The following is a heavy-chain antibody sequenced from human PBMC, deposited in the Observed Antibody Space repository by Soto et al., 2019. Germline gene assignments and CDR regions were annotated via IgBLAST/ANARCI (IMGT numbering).Heavy chain of an antibody. CDR1: GGPISSGGYY. J-gene: IGHJ6*03. V-gene: IGHV4-31*03. Sequence: QVQLQESGPGLVKPSQTLSLTCTVSGGPISSGGYYWTWVRQPPGKGLEWIGYIHYSGRTFYNPSLESRVIISLDTSENQFSLKLTSVTAADTAVYYCARFSPPGYDYMDVWGKGTSVTVAS. CDR3: ARFSPPGYDYMDV. CDR2: IHYSGRT.